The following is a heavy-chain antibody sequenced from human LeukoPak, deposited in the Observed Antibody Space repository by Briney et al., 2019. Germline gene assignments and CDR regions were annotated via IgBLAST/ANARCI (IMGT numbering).Heavy chain of an antibody. J-gene: IGHJ4*02. CDR2: ISGSGGST. CDR3: AKDLSWNDAY. CDR1: GFTFSSYA. Sequence: GGSLRLSCAASGFTFSSYAMGWVRQAPGKGLEWVSAISGSGGSTYYADSVKGRFTISRDNSKNTLYLQMNSLRAEDTAVYCCAKDLSWNDAYWGQGTLVTVSS. D-gene: IGHD1-1*01. V-gene: IGHV3-23*01.